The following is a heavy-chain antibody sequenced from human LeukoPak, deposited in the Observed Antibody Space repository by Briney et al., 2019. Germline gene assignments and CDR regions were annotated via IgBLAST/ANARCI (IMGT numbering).Heavy chain of an antibody. D-gene: IGHD1-1*01. V-gene: IGHV3-30-3*01. CDR3: ATNWNLDY. Sequence: GGSLRLSCAASGFTFSSYAMHWVRQAPGKGLEWVAVISYDGSNKYYADSVKGRFTISRDSSKNTLYLQMDSLRADDTAVYYCATNWNLDYWGQGTLVTVSS. CDR2: ISYDGSNK. CDR1: GFTFSSYA. J-gene: IGHJ4*02.